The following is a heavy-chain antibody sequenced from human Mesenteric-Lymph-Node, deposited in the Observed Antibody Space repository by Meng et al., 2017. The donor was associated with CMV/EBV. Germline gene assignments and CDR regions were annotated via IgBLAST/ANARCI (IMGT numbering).Heavy chain of an antibody. CDR1: GSYS. CDR2: IYYSGST. J-gene: IGHJ6*02. CDR3: ATALNDFWSGYSVYYYGMDV. Sequence: GSYSWSWIRHPPGKGLEWIGYIYYSGSTNYNPSLKSRVTISVDTSKNQFSLKLSSVAAADTAVYYCATALNDFWSGYSVYYYGMDVWGQGTTVTVSS. V-gene: IGHV4-61*01. D-gene: IGHD3-3*01.